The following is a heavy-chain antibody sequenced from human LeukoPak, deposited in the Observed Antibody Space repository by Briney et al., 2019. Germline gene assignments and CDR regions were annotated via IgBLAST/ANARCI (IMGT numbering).Heavy chain of an antibody. CDR3: ATEQQLWSPLDAFDI. D-gene: IGHD6-13*01. CDR1: GFTFSSYD. Sequence: PGGSLRLSCAASGFTFSSYDMHWVRQATGKGLEWVSGIGTAGDTYYPGSVKGRFTISRENAKNSLYLQMNSLRAGDTAVYYCATEQQLWSPLDAFDIWGQGTMVTVSS. CDR2: IGTAGDT. V-gene: IGHV3-13*01. J-gene: IGHJ3*02.